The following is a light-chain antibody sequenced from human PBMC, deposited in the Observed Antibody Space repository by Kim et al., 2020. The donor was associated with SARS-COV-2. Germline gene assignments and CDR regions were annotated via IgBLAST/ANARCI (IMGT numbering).Light chain of an antibody. CDR3: HQYHSSPRT. CDR1: QTVVSNY. J-gene: IGKJ1*01. Sequence: EIVLTQTPGTLSLSPGERATLSCRASQTVVSNYLAWYQQKPGQAPRLLIYGASSRATGIPDRCSGSGSGTDFTLTVSRLEPEDSAVYYCHQYHSSPRTFGQGTKVDIK. V-gene: IGKV3-20*01. CDR2: GAS.